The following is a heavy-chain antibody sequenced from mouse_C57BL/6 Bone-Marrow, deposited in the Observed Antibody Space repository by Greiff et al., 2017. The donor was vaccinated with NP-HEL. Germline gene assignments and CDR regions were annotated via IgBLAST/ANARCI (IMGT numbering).Heavy chain of an antibody. V-gene: IGHV5-16*01. CDR1: GFTFSDYY. D-gene: IGHD2-4*01. J-gene: IGHJ4*01. CDR3: AREGGLRRRTYAMDY. Sequence: EVKLMESEGGLVQPGSSMKLSCTASGFTFSDYYMAWVRQVPEKGLEWVANIKYDGSSTYYLDSLKSRFIISRDNAKNILYLQMSSLKSEDTATYYCAREGGLRRRTYAMDYWDQGTAVTVSS. CDR2: IKYDGSST.